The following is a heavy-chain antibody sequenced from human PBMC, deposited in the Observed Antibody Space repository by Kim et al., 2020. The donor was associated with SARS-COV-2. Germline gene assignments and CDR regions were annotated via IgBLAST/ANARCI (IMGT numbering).Heavy chain of an antibody. CDR2: ISYDGSNK. CDR3: ANAQWEGTSDV. D-gene: IGHD1-26*01. CDR1: GFTFSSYG. Sequence: GGSLRLSCAASGFTFSSYGMHWVRQAPGKGLEWVAVISYDGSNKYYADSVKGRFTISRDNSKNTLYLQMNSLRAEDTAVYYCANAQWEGTSDVCGQGTTVTVSS. V-gene: IGHV3-30*18. J-gene: IGHJ6*02.